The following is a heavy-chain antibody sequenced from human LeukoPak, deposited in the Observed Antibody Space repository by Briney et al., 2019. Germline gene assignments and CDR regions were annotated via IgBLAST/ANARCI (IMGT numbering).Heavy chain of an antibody. CDR1: GGSISSGDYY. CDR3: ARTVMQWLAPAADYYYYMDV. J-gene: IGHJ6*03. CDR2: IYYSGST. Sequence: PSQTLSLTCTVSGGSISSGDYYWSWIRQPPGKGLEWIGYIYYSGSTYYNPSLKSRVTISVDTSKNQFSLKLSSVTAADTAVYYCARTVMQWLAPAADYYYYMDVWGKGTTVTVSS. D-gene: IGHD6-19*01. V-gene: IGHV4-30-4*01.